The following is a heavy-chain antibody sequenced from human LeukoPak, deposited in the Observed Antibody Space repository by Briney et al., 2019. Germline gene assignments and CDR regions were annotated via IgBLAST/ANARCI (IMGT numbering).Heavy chain of an antibody. CDR3: ARGNWCSSTSCYAASDY. Sequence: ASVKVSCKASGYTFTSYGISWVRQAPGQGLEWMGWISAYNGNTNYAQKLQGRVTMTTDTSTSTAYMELRSLRSEDTAVYYCARGNWCSSTSCYAASDYWGQGTLVTVSS. J-gene: IGHJ4*02. CDR1: GYTFTSYG. V-gene: IGHV1-18*01. CDR2: ISAYNGNT. D-gene: IGHD2-2*01.